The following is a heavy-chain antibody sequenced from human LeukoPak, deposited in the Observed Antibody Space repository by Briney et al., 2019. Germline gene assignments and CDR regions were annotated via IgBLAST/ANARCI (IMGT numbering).Heavy chain of an antibody. D-gene: IGHD3-3*01. CDR2: IKHDGSQH. CDR1: GFTFSSYG. V-gene: IGHV3-7*01. Sequence: PGGSLRLSCAASGFTFSSYGMHSVRQAPGKGLEWVANIKHDGSQHFYVDSVKGRFTISRDNAKNSVYLQMNSLRAEDTAVYYCARWREIFGGVIITRGFDYWGQGTLVTVSS. CDR3: ARWREIFGGVIITRGFDY. J-gene: IGHJ4*02.